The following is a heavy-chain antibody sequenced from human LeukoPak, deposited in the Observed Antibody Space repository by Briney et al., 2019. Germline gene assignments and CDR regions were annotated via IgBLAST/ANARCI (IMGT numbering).Heavy chain of an antibody. V-gene: IGHV3-48*03. D-gene: IGHD3/OR15-3a*01. Sequence: GGSRRLSCAASGFIFSDFEMNWVRQAPGKGLEWVSYISSSGSTTMYADSAKGRFTVSRDNAKKTLYLQLNSVRVEDTAHYYCAMDYHPQNYWGQGIPVIVSS. CDR1: GFIFSDFE. CDR2: ISSSGSTT. CDR3: AMDYHPQNY. J-gene: IGHJ4*02.